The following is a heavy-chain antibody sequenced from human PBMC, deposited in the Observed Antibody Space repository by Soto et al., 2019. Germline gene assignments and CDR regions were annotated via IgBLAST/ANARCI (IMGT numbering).Heavy chain of an antibody. CDR2: IRSKSKTYAT. CDR3: TRLEESGCAGDDCNSGFDN. D-gene: IGHD2-21*01. J-gene: IGHJ4*02. CDR1: GFIFSDSA. V-gene: IGHV3-73*02. Sequence: EVHLVESGGGLVQPGGSLKLSCATSGFIFSDSAVHWVRQAPEKGLEWIARIRSKSKTYATAYVASVQGRFTVSRDDSKNTAYLEMNSLKTEDTAIYYCTRLEESGCAGDDCNSGFDNWGPGTPVTVSS.